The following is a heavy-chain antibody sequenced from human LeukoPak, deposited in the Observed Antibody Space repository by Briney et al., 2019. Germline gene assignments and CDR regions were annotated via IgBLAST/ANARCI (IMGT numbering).Heavy chain of an antibody. D-gene: IGHD3-10*01. CDR2: IRSKAYGGTT. CDR3: TTDLRYGSGSYYYYYGMDV. V-gene: IGHV3-49*03. J-gene: IGHJ6*02. CDR1: GFTFGDYA. Sequence: GGSLRLSCTASGFTFGDYAMSWFRQAPGKGLEWVGFIRSKAYGGTTEYAASVKGRFTISRDDSKSIAYLQMNSLKTEDTAVYYCTTDLRYGSGSYYYYYGMDVWGQGTTVTVSS.